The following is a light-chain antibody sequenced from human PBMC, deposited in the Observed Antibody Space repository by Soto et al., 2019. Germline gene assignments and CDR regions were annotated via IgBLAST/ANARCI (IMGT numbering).Light chain of an antibody. CDR2: DVS. V-gene: IGLV2-14*01. Sequence: QSALTQPASVSGSPGQSITISCTGTSSDVGGYNYVCWYQQHPGKANKLMIYDVSNRPSVVSRRFSGSKSGNTTPVTISGLQGEDEADYYCSSYTSRSTVVFGGGTKLTVL. CDR3: SSYTSRSTVV. CDR1: SSDVGGYNY. J-gene: IGLJ2*01.